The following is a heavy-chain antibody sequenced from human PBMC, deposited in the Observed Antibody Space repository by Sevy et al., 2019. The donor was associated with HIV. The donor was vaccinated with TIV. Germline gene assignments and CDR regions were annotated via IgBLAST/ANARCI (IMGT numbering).Heavy chain of an antibody. CDR1: GFTVSSNY. Sequence: GGSLRLSCAASGFTVSSNYMSWVRQAPGKGLEWVSVIYSDGSTYYADSVKGRFTISRVNSKNTMYLQMNSLRAEDTAVYYCARMSAHSSGHFDYYYGMDVWGQGTTVTVSS. CDR2: IYSDGST. CDR3: ARMSAHSSGHFDYYYGMDV. D-gene: IGHD3-22*01. V-gene: IGHV3-53*01. J-gene: IGHJ6*02.